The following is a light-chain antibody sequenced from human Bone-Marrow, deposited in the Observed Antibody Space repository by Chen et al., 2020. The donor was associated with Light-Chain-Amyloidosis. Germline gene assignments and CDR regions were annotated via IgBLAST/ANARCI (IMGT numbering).Light chain of an antibody. CDR1: DLPTKY. CDR3: QSADSSGTYEVI. J-gene: IGLJ2*01. Sequence: SYELTQPPSGSGSPGQTARITCSGDDLPTKYAYWYQQKPGQAPVLVIHRDTERPSGISERFSGSSAGTTATLTISGVQEEDEADYHCQSADSSGTYEVIFGGGTKLTVL. CDR2: RDT. V-gene: IGLV3-25*03.